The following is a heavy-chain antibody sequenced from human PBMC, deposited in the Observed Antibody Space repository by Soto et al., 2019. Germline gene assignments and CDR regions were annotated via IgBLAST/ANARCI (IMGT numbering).Heavy chain of an antibody. V-gene: IGHV1-18*01. Sequence: QVELVQSGAEVKKPGASVKVSCKASGYTFTTYGISWVRQAPVQGLEWMGWISPNNGNTDYAQKLQGRITLTTDTSTSTVYMEVRSLRSDDTAVYYCAREGYTGYAESWGQGTLVTVSS. CDR1: GYTFTTYG. J-gene: IGHJ5*02. CDR3: AREGYTGYAES. D-gene: IGHD5-12*01. CDR2: ISPNNGNT.